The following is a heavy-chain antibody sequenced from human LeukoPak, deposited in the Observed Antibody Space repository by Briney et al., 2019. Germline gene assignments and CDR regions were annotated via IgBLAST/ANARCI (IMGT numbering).Heavy chain of an antibody. Sequence: PSETLSLTCTVSGGSVSSSDYYWSWIRQPPGKGLEWIGYIYYSGSTYYSPSLKSRVTISVDMSKNQFSLKLSSVTAADTAVYYCARDQRAYSSSWYRNAGWGQGTLVTVSS. D-gene: IGHD6-13*01. CDR1: GGSVSSSDYY. CDR2: IYYSGST. CDR3: ARDQRAYSSSWYRNAG. J-gene: IGHJ4*02. V-gene: IGHV4-30-4*01.